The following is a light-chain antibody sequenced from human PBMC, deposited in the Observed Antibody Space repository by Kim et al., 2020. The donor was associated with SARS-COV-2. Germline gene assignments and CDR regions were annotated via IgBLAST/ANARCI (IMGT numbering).Light chain of an antibody. Sequence: DIQMNQSPSSLSASVGDRVTITCQASQDISNYLNWYQQKPGKAPKLLIYDASNLETGVPSRFSGSGSGTDFTFTISSLQPEDIATYYCQQYDNLLFTFGGGTKVDIK. CDR2: DAS. CDR1: QDISNY. J-gene: IGKJ4*01. CDR3: QQYDNLLFT. V-gene: IGKV1-33*01.